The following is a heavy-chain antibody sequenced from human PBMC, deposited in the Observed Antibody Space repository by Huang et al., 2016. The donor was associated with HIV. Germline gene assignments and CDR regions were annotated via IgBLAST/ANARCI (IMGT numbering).Heavy chain of an antibody. Sequence: QVQLVQSGAEVKKPGASVKISCKASGYTFTTYHMHGVRQAPGQGLEWMGMSNPSGASTRYAQTFQGSVTMTSDTSTSTVYMELSSLTPEDTAVYYCARALLLFGLGSPLDFWGQGSLVTVSS. CDR1: GYTFTTYH. D-gene: IGHD3-10*01. CDR2: SNPSGAST. V-gene: IGHV1-46*01. J-gene: IGHJ4*02. CDR3: ARALLLFGLGSPLDF.